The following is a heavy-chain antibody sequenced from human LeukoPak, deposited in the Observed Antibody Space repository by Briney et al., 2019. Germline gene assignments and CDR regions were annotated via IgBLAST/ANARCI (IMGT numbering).Heavy chain of an antibody. CDR3: ARHGVYSSSSYFDY. J-gene: IGHJ4*02. CDR2: VYYTGST. Sequence: PSETLSLTCSVSGVSISTFYWSWIRQPPGKGLEWMGYVYYTGSTNYNPSLKSRVTIFPDTSKNQFSLRLTSVTAADTAVYYCARHGVYSSSSYFDYLGQGTLVTVSS. CDR1: GVSISTFY. D-gene: IGHD6-6*01. V-gene: IGHV4-59*08.